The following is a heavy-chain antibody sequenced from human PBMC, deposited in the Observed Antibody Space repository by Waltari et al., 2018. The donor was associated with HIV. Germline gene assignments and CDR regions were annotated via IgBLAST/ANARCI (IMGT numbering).Heavy chain of an antibody. D-gene: IGHD6-19*01. CDR1: GDSVSSDSAT. V-gene: IGHV6-1*02. CDR2: TFYRAKWYS. J-gene: IGHJ4*02. CDR3: ARERGWVFDY. Sequence: QVQLQQSGPGLVKPSQTLSLTCAISGDSVSSDSATWIWIRQSPSKGLEWLGRTFYRAKWYSEYAVSVKSRITFTPDTSKNQVSLHLNSVTPEDTAVYYCARERGWVFDYWGQGTLVTVSS.